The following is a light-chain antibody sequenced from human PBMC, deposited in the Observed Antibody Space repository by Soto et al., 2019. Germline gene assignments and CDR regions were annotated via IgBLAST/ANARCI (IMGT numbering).Light chain of an antibody. Sequence: DIVLTQSPGTLSLSPGDGATLSCRASQSVSSNLAWYQQKPGQAPRLLIYDASTRATGIPARFSGSGSGTDFTLTISSLEPEDFAVYYCQQRSNWPITFGQGTRLEIK. CDR1: QSVSSN. CDR2: DAS. V-gene: IGKV3-11*01. J-gene: IGKJ5*01. CDR3: QQRSNWPIT.